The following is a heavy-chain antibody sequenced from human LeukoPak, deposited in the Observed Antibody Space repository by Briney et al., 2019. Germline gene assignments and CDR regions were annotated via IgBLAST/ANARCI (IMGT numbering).Heavy chain of an antibody. CDR3: ASRGAAAGKGDDAFDI. D-gene: IGHD6-13*01. CDR1: GGSISTYY. V-gene: IGHV4-59*08. Sequence: SDTLSLTCTVSGGSISTYYWSWIRQPPGKGLEWIGYISYTGNTNYNPSLKSRVTISVDTSKNQFSLKLSSVTAADTAVYYCASRGAAAGKGDDAFDIWGQGTMVTVSS. CDR2: ISYTGNT. J-gene: IGHJ3*02.